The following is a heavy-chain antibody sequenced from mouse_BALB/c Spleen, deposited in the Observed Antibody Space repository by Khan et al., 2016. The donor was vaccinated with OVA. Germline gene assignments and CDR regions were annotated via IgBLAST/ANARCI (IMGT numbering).Heavy chain of an antibody. J-gene: IGHJ4*01. Sequence: QIQLVQSGPELKKPGETVKISCKASGYTFTNYGMNWVKQAPGRGLKWMGWINTYTGEPTYTDDFKGRFVFSLETSASTAYLQINNLKNEDTATXFCGRPSYVSYVMGYWGQGTSVTVSS. D-gene: IGHD1-1*01. CDR3: GRPSYVSYVMGY. CDR2: INTYTGEP. CDR1: GYTFTNYG. V-gene: IGHV9-3-1*01.